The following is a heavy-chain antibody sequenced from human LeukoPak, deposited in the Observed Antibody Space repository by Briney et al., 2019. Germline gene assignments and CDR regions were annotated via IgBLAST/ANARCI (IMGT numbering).Heavy chain of an antibody. CDR3: ARPRSWFGEYHFDY. D-gene: IGHD3-10*01. V-gene: IGHV3-7*01. Sequence: GGSLRLSCAASGFTFSSYWMSWVRQAPGKGLEWVANIKQDGSEKYYVDSVKGRFTISRDNAKNSLYLQMNSLRAEDTAVYYCARPRSWFGEYHFDYWGQGTLVTVSS. CDR2: IKQDGSEK. CDR1: GFTFSSYW. J-gene: IGHJ4*02.